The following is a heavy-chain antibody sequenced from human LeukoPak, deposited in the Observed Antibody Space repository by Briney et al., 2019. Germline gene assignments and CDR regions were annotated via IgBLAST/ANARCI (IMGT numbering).Heavy chain of an antibody. CDR3: ARGSSGYCSSTSCPVGDY. Sequence: PSETLSLTCTVSGGSISSGDYYWRWIRQPPGKGLEWIGYIYYSGSTYYNPSLKSRVTISVDTSKNQFSLKLSSVTAADTAVYYCARGSSGYCSSTSCPVGDYWGQGTLVTVSS. CDR1: GGSISSGDYY. J-gene: IGHJ4*02. V-gene: IGHV4-30-4*01. D-gene: IGHD2-2*01. CDR2: IYYSGST.